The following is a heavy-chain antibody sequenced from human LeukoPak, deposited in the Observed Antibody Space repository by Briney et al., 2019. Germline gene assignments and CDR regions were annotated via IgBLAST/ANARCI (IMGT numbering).Heavy chain of an antibody. J-gene: IGHJ4*02. CDR1: GGTFSSYA. Sequence: SVKVSCKASGGTFSSYAISWVREAPGQGLEWMGRIIPIFGIANYAQKFQGRVTITADKSTSTAYMELSSLRSEDTAVYYCARGGRYYYDSSGYYDYWGQGTLVTVSS. D-gene: IGHD3-22*01. CDR2: IIPIFGIA. V-gene: IGHV1-69*04. CDR3: ARGGRYYYDSSGYYDY.